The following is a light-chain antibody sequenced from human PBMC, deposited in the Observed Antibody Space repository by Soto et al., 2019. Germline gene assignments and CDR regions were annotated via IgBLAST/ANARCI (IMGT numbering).Light chain of an antibody. CDR2: GVS. Sequence: QSVLTQPASMSGSPGQSITISCTGTNSDVGGYNYVSWYQQYPGKAPKLIIYGVSNRPSGVSNRFSGSKFGNTASLTISGLQADDEADYYCNSYAGSSYVFGTGTQLTVL. CDR3: NSYAGSSYV. CDR1: NSDVGGYNY. J-gene: IGLJ1*01. V-gene: IGLV2-14*01.